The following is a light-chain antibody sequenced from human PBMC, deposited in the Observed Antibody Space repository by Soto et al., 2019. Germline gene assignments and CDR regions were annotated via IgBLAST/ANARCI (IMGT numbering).Light chain of an antibody. CDR2: TNN. V-gene: IGLV1-47*02. CDR3: AAWDDSLSTWV. Sequence: QSVLTQPPSASGTPGQRVIISCSGSSSNIGRDYVYWFQQLPGTAPKLLIYTNNQRPSGFPDRFSGSKSGTSASLAISGLRSEDEADYCCAAWDDSLSTWVFGGGTKLTVL. CDR1: SSNIGRDY. J-gene: IGLJ3*02.